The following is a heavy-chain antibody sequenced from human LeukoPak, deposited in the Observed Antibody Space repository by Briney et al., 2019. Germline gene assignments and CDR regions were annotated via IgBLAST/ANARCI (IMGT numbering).Heavy chain of an antibody. CDR3: ARVTYDGSGAYFDY. CDR1: GGSISSSNW. Sequence: SGTLSLTCAVSGGSISSSNWWSWVRQPPGKGLEWIGEIYHSGSTNYCPSLKGRVTISEDKSKNQFSLKLSSVTAADTAVYYCARVTYDGSGAYFDYWGQGTLVTVSS. CDR2: IYHSGST. J-gene: IGHJ4*02. V-gene: IGHV4-4*02. D-gene: IGHD3-22*01.